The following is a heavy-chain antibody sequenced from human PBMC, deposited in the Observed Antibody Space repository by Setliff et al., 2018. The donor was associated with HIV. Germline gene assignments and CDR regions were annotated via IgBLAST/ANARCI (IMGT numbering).Heavy chain of an antibody. CDR3: ARDPAPSSSASYYQH. CDR1: GYTFTRYF. J-gene: IGHJ1*01. CDR2: INPSGGST. Sequence: ASVKVSCKASGYTFTRYFMHCVRQAPGQGLEWLGMINPSGGSTWYAQKFQGRVTMTGGTSTNTLYMELSSLRSEDTAVYYCARDPAPSSSASYYQHWGQGTPVTVSS. V-gene: IGHV1-46*01. D-gene: IGHD6-6*01.